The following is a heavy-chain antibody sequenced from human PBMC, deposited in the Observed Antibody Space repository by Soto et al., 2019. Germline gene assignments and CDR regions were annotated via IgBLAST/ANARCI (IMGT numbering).Heavy chain of an antibody. CDR2: ISGSGGST. V-gene: IGHV3-23*01. CDR1: GFTFSSYA. D-gene: IGHD2-15*01. Sequence: EVQLLESGGGLVQPGGSLRLSCAASGFTFSSYAMSWVRQAPGKGLEWVSAISGSGGSTYYADSVKGRFTISRDNSKNPLYLQMNSLRAEDTAVYYCAKEYCSGGSCYLGGRSFDYWGQGTLVTVSS. CDR3: AKEYCSGGSCYLGGRSFDY. J-gene: IGHJ4*02.